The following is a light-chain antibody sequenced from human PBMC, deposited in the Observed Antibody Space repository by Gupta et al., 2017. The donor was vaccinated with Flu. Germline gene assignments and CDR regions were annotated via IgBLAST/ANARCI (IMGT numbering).Light chain of an antibody. V-gene: IGLV3-25*02. CDR2: KDT. J-gene: IGLJ2*01. CDR3: QSADSSGNVV. CDR1: ALPKQY. Sequence: SFELTQPPSVSVSPGQTARITCSGDALPKQYAYWYHQTPGQAPVRVIYKDTERPSGIPERFSGSGSGTTVTVTISGVQAEDEADYYCQSADSSGNVVFGGGTKLTVL.